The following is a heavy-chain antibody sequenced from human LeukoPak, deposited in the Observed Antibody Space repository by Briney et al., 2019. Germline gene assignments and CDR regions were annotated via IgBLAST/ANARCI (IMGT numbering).Heavy chain of an antibody. D-gene: IGHD2-15*01. CDR2: INHSGST. V-gene: IGHV4-34*01. CDR3: ARGLIKWSRYDY. Sequence: GSLRLSCAASGFTFSGYSMNWVRQPPGKGLEWIGEINHSGSTNYNPSLKSRVTISVDTSKNQFSLKLSSVTAADTAVYYCARGLIKWSRYDYWGQGTLVTVSS. CDR1: GFTFSGYS. J-gene: IGHJ4*02.